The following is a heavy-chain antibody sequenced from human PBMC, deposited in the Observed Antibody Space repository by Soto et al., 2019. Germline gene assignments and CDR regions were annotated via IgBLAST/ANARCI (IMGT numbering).Heavy chain of an antibody. CDR3: TRWSPPDSSGYYYYYYGMDV. V-gene: IGHV3-73*01. D-gene: IGHD3-22*01. Sequence: GGSLRLSCAASGFTFSGSAMHWVRQASGKGLEWVGRIRSKANSCATAYAASVKGRFTISRDDSKNTAYLQMNSLKTEDTAVYYCTRWSPPDSSGYYYYYYGMDVWGQGTTVTGSS. CDR1: GFTFSGSA. CDR2: IRSKANSCAT. J-gene: IGHJ6*02.